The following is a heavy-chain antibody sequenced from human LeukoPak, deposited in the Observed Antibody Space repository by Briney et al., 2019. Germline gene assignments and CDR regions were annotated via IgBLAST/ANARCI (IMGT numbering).Heavy chain of an antibody. CDR1: GFIVSSNY. CDR2: IYSDGNT. Sequence: PGGSLRLSCAASGFIVSSNYMSWVRQAPGKGLEWVSVIYSDGNTYYADSVKGRFTISRDNSKNTLYLQMNSLRAEDTAVYYCAREGNYYYYMDVRGKGTTVTVSS. CDR3: AREGNYYYYMDV. V-gene: IGHV3-53*01. J-gene: IGHJ6*03.